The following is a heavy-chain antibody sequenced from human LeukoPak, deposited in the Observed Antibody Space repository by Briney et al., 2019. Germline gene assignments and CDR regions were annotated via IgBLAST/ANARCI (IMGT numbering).Heavy chain of an antibody. CDR2: IYTSGST. CDR1: GGSISSYH. D-gene: IGHD3-22*01. V-gene: IGHV4-4*07. J-gene: IGHJ4*02. Sequence: PSETLSLTCTVSGGSISSYHWSWIRQPAGKGLEWIGRIYTSGSTNYNPSLKSRVTMSVDTSKNQFSLKLRSVTAADTAVYYCARAVEAYYYDSSDYQYYFDYWGQGTLVTVSS. CDR3: ARAVEAYYYDSSDYQYYFDY.